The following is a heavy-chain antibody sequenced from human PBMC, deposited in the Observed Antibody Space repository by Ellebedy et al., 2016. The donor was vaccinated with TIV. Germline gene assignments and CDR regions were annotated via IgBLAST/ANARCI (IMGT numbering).Heavy chain of an antibody. Sequence: GESLKISCAASGFTFSRYWMHWVRQAPGKGPVLVSRIKSNWSGISYADSVKGRFTISRDNAKNTLYLQMNSLRAEDTAVYYCARDPETGAGWYFDLWGRGTLVTVSS. CDR2: IKSNWSGI. D-gene: IGHD1-14*01. CDR3: ARDPETGAGWYFDL. V-gene: IGHV3-74*01. CDR1: GFTFSRYW. J-gene: IGHJ2*01.